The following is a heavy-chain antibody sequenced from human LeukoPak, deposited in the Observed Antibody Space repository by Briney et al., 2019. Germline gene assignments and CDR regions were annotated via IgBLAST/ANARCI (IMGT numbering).Heavy chain of an antibody. D-gene: IGHD3-22*01. CDR3: ARDRSDSSGYYALTY. CDR2: ISYSGST. V-gene: IGHV4-31*03. CDR1: DGSISSGGYY. J-gene: IGHJ4*02. Sequence: SQTLSLTCTVSDGSISSGGYYWSWIRQHPGKGLEWLGYISYSGSTYYNPSLKSRLTISVDTSKNQFSLRLSSVTAADTAVYYCARDRSDSSGYYALTYWGQESLVTVSS.